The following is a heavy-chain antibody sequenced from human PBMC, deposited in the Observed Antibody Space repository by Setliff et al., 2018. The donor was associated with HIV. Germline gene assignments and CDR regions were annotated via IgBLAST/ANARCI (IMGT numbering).Heavy chain of an antibody. CDR1: GGSISSSSYY. CDR2: IYTSGST. D-gene: IGHD1-1*01. CDR3: ARRPPLTTGREYYFDF. J-gene: IGHJ4*02. Sequence: PSETLSLTCTVSGGSISSSSYYWGWIRQPPGKGLEWIGSIYTSGSTNYNPSLKSRVTMSVDTSKNQFSLKLSSVTAADTAVYYCARRPPLTTGREYYFDFWGQGTLVTVSS. V-gene: IGHV4-39*07.